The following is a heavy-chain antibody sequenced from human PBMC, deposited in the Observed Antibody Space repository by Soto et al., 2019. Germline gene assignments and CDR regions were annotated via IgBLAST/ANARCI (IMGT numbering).Heavy chain of an antibody. CDR3: AKEPSTGPPEC. CDR2: IHPSGGST. J-gene: IGHJ4*02. D-gene: IGHD3-9*01. Sequence: QPGGSLRLSCAAAGFMFSSYGMSWVRQAPGKGLQWVATIHPSGGSTHYAESVRGRFTISRDNSRDTLYLQMNSLRAEDTAVYYCAKEPSTGPPECWGQGALVTVSS. V-gene: IGHV3-23*01. CDR1: GFMFSSYG.